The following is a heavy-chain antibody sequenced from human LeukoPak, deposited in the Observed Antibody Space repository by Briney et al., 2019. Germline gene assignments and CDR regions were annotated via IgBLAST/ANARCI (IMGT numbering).Heavy chain of an antibody. V-gene: IGHV1-2*02. J-gene: IGHJ4*02. CDR3: ARRGDTGFYCDY. Sequence: ASVKVSCKASGYTFTAYYIYWLRQAPGQGLEWMGWINPNSGGAKYAQKFQGRVTMTRHTSISTAYMELNRLRSDDTAVYYCARRGDTGFYCDYWGQGTLVAVSS. CDR2: INPNSGGA. D-gene: IGHD3-10*01. CDR1: GYTFTAYY.